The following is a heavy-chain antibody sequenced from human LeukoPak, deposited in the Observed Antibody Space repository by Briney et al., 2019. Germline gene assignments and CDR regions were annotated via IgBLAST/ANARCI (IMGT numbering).Heavy chain of an antibody. CDR1: GGSISSSNW. CDR2: IYHSGST. J-gene: IGHJ6*03. D-gene: IGHD3-22*01. Sequence: SETLSLTCAVSGGSISSSNWWSWVRQPPGKGLEWIGEIYHSGSTNYNPSLKSRVTISVDKSKNQFSLKLSSVTAADTAVYYCARVVNYYDSSGYYYYYYMDVWGKGTTVTVSS. V-gene: IGHV4-4*02. CDR3: ARVVNYYDSSGYYYYYYMDV.